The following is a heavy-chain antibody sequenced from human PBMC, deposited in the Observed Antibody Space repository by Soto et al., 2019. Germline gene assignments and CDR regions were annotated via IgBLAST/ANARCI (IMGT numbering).Heavy chain of an antibody. V-gene: IGHV4-59*01. Sequence: QVQLQESGPGLVKPSETLSHTCTVSGGSISSYYWSWILQPPGKGLEWIGYIYYSGSTNYNPSLKSRVTISVDTSKNQFSLKLSSVTAADTAVYYCARVWGGASAIWGQGTMVSVSS. CDR3: ARVWGGASAI. D-gene: IGHD3-10*01. CDR2: IYYSGST. CDR1: GGSISSYY. J-gene: IGHJ3*02.